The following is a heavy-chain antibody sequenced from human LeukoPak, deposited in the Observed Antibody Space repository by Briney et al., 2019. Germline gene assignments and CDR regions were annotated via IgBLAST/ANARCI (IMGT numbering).Heavy chain of an antibody. D-gene: IGHD2-15*01. CDR1: GGSFSGYY. V-gene: IGHV4-34*01. CDR2: INHSGST. Sequence: PSETLSLTCAVYGGSFSGYYWSWIRQPPGKGLEWSGEINHSGSTNYNPSLKSRVTISVDTSKNQFSLKLSSVTAADTAVYYCARVPVVVVAATLMGDAFDIWGQGTMVTVSS. J-gene: IGHJ3*02. CDR3: ARVPVVVVAATLMGDAFDI.